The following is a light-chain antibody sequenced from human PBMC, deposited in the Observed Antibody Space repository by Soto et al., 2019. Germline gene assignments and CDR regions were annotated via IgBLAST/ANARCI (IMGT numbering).Light chain of an antibody. V-gene: IGKV1-5*03. CDR2: KAS. CDR1: QSISSR. J-gene: IGKJ1*01. CDR3: QQYNSYPWT. Sequence: DIQMTQSPSTLSASVGDRVTITCRASQSISSRLAWYQQKPGKAPKLLIYKASSLESGVPSRFSGSGSGTEFTLTISSLQPDDFATYNCQQYNSYPWTFGQGTKVEIK.